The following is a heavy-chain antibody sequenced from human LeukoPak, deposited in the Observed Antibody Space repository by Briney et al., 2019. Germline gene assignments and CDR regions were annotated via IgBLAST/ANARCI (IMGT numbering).Heavy chain of an antibody. D-gene: IGHD3-16*01. V-gene: IGHV1-46*01. Sequence: ASVKVSCKASGYTFTSYYMHWVRQAPGQGLEWMGIINPSGGSTSYAQKFQGRVTMTRDMSTSTVYMELSSLRSEDTAVYYCARDLVGLRLGEGTDYWGQGTLVTVSS. CDR3: ARDLVGLRLGEGTDY. CDR1: GYTFTSYY. J-gene: IGHJ4*02. CDR2: INPSGGST.